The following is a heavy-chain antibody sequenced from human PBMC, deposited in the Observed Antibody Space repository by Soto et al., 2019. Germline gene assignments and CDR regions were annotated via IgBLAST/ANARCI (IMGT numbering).Heavy chain of an antibody. V-gene: IGHV3-30*18. Sequence: GGSLRLSCAASGFTFSSYWMHWVRQAPGKGLEWVAVINNDGGNKYYADSVKGRFTISRDNSKNTLYLQMNSLRAEDTAVYYWAKDPGGSYYSGYFDYWGQGTLVTVSS. CDR1: GFTFSSYW. J-gene: IGHJ4*02. D-gene: IGHD1-26*01. CDR3: AKDPGGSYYSGYFDY. CDR2: INNDGGNK.